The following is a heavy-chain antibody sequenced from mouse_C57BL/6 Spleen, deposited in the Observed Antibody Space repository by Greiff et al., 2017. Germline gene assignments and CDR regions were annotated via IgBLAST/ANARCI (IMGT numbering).Heavy chain of an antibody. Sequence: EVQLQESGPGLVKPSQSLSLTCSVTGYSITSGYYWNWFRQFPGNKLEWMGYISYDGSNNYKPTLKNRISITRDTSKNQFFLKLNSVTTEDTATYYCARIYYDYDADYWGQGTTLTVSS. CDR2: ISYDGSN. V-gene: IGHV3-6*01. J-gene: IGHJ2*01. CDR1: GYSITSGYY. D-gene: IGHD2-4*01. CDR3: ARIYYDYDADY.